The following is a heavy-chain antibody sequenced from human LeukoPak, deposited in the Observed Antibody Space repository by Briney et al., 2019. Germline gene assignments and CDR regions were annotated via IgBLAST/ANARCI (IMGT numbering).Heavy chain of an antibody. V-gene: IGHV3-23*01. CDR3: AKDFCTNGVCYLNN. Sequence: PGGSLRLSCAASGFTFSNYAMNWVRQAQGKGLEWVSGISGSGGSTYYADSVKGRFTISRDNSKNTLYLQMNSLRAEDTAVYYCAKDFCTNGVCYLNNWGQGTLVTVSS. CDR2: ISGSGGST. J-gene: IGHJ4*02. CDR1: GFTFSNYA. D-gene: IGHD2-8*01.